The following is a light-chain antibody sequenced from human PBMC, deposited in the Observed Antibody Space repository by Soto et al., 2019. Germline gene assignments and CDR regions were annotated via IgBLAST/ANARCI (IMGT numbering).Light chain of an antibody. CDR2: SSS. CDR1: QTVSNN. V-gene: IGKV3-15*01. J-gene: IGKJ4*01. CDR3: QQYNSWPLT. Sequence: EIVMTQYPATLSVCPGERATLSCRASQTVSNNLAWYQQKPGQAPRLLFYSSSTRATGVPARFSGSRSGTDFTLTISSLQSEDFAVYYCQQYNSWPLTFGGGTKVETK.